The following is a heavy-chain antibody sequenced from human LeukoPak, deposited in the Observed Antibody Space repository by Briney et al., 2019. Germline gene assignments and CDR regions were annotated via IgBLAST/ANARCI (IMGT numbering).Heavy chain of an antibody. V-gene: IGHV4-38-2*01. Sequence: SETLSLTCAVSGYSISSGYYWGWIRQPPGKGLEWIGSIHHSGNTYYNPSLKSRVTISVDTYKNQFSLKLTSVTAADTAVYYCASRVVPGATYYFHYWGQGILVTVSS. CDR1: GYSISSGYY. CDR2: IHHSGNT. CDR3: ASRVVPGATYYFHY. J-gene: IGHJ4*02. D-gene: IGHD2-2*01.